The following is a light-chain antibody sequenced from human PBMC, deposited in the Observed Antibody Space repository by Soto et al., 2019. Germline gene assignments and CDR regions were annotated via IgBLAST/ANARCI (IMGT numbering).Light chain of an antibody. V-gene: IGKV3-20*01. Sequence: EIVLTQSPGTLSLSPGERATLSCRASQSVSSSYLAWYQQKPGQAPRLLIYGASSRATGIPDRFSGSGSGTDCTLSISRLEPEDFALYYCQQYGSSPNTFGQGTKLEIK. CDR3: QQYGSSPNT. J-gene: IGKJ2*01. CDR1: QSVSSSY. CDR2: GAS.